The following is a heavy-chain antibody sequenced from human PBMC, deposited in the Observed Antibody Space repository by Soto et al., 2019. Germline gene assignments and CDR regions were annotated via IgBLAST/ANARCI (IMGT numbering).Heavy chain of an antibody. Sequence: ASVKVSCKASGYTFTGYYMHWVRQAPGQGLEWMGWINPNSGGTNYAQKFQGRVTMTRDTSISTVYMELSRLRSDDTAVYYCARTRAVAPLKPFYYYGMDVWCQGTTVTVSS. CDR3: ARTRAVAPLKPFYYYGMDV. CDR2: INPNSGGT. V-gene: IGHV1-2*02. J-gene: IGHJ6*02. D-gene: IGHD6-19*01. CDR1: GYTFTGYY.